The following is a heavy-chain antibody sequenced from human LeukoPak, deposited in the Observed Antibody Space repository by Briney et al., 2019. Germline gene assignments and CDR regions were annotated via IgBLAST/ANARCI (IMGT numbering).Heavy chain of an antibody. J-gene: IGHJ4*02. CDR2: IIPILGIA. CDR1: GGTFSSYT. Sequence: SVKVSCKASGGTFSSYTISWVRQAPGQGLEWMGRIIPILGIANYAQKFQGRVTITADKSTSTAYMELSSLRSEDTAVYYCARGKKPGVAIIDYWGQGTLVTVSS. CDR3: ARGKKPGVAIIDY. D-gene: IGHD3-3*01. V-gene: IGHV1-69*02.